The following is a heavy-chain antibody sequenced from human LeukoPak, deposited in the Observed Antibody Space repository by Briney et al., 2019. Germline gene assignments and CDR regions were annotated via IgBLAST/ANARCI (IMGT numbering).Heavy chain of an antibody. Sequence: GESLKISCAASGFTLSNAWLSWVRQAPGKGLEWDGRIKSKAEGGTTDDAAPVKGRFIISRHDSKNTLYLQMASLKTEDTAVYYCTTTAYYYDSSGYYYSWDYFDYWGQGTLVTVSS. V-gene: IGHV3-15*01. D-gene: IGHD3-22*01. CDR3: TTTAYYYDSSGYYYSWDYFDY. CDR2: IKSKAEGGTT. CDR1: GFTLSNAW. J-gene: IGHJ4*02.